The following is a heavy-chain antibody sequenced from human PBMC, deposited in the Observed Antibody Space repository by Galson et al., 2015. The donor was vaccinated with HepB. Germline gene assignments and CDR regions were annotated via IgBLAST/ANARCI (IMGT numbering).Heavy chain of an antibody. J-gene: IGHJ5*02. V-gene: IGHV3-23*01. CDR2: ISSSGGST. CDR1: GFTFSSYA. D-gene: IGHD6-13*01. Sequence: SLRLSCAASGFTFSSYAMSWVRQPPGKGLEWVSGISSSGGSTYYADPVKGRFTISRDNSKNTLYLQMNSLRAEDTAVYYCAKDQFRIAAGVNNWFDPWGQGTLVTVSS. CDR3: AKDQFRIAAGVNNWFDP.